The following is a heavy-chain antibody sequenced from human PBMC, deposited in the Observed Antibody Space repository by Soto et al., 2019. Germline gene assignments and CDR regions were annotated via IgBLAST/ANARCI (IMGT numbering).Heavy chain of an antibody. V-gene: IGHV4-39*01. J-gene: IGHJ6*03. Sequence: SETLSLTCTVSGGSISSSSYYWGWIRQPPGKGLEWIGSIYYSGSTYYNPSLKSRVTISVDTSKNQFSLKLSSVTAADTAVYYCARQVAPAAMYYYYYYMDVWGKGTTVTVSS. D-gene: IGHD2-2*01. CDR3: ARQVAPAAMYYYYYYMDV. CDR1: GGSISSSSYY. CDR2: IYYSGST.